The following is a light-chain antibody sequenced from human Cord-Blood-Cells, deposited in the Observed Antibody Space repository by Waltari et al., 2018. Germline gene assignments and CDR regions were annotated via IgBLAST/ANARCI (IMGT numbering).Light chain of an antibody. J-gene: IGKJ1*01. V-gene: IGKV1-39*01. CDR2: AAS. Sequence: DIQITQSASSLPASVGARVTITCLASQTISSYLHWYQQKPGKAPKLLIYAASSLQSGVPSRFSGSGSGTDFTLTISSLQPEDFATYYCPQSYSTPRTFGQGTKVEIK. CDR1: QTISSY. CDR3: PQSYSTPRT.